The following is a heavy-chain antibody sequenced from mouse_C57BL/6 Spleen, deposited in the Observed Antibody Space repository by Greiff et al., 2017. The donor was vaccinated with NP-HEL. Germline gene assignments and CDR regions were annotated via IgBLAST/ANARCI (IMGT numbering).Heavy chain of an antibody. Sequence: EVQLQQSGPELVKPGASVKISCKASGYTFTDYYMNWVKQSHGKSLEWIGDINPNNGGTSYNQKFKGKATLTVDKSSSTAYMELRSLTSEDSAVYYCASGGDGYYWGQGTTLTVSS. CDR3: ASGGDGYY. V-gene: IGHV1-26*01. J-gene: IGHJ2*01. CDR2: INPNNGGT. D-gene: IGHD2-3*01. CDR1: GYTFTDYY.